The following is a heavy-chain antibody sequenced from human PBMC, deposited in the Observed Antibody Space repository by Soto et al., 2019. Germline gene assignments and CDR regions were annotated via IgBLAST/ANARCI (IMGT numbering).Heavy chain of an antibody. D-gene: IGHD2-21*02. J-gene: IGHJ3*02. V-gene: IGHV3-33*01. CDR2: IWYDGSNK. CDR1: GFTFSSYG. CDR3: ARDGCGGDCKRGNDACDI. Sequence: QVQLVESGGGVVQPGRSLRLSCAASGFTFSSYGMHWVRQAPGKGLEWVAVIWYDGSNKYYADSVKGRFTISRDNSKNTLYLQMNSLRAEDTAVYYCARDGCGGDCKRGNDACDIWGQGTMVTVSS.